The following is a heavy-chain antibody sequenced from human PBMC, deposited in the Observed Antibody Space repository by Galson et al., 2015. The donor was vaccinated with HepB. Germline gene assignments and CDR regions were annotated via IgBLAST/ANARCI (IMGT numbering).Heavy chain of an antibody. CDR2: IRSNTYGGTT. D-gene: IGHD1-7*01. CDR3: TSGNFDGPFDY. Sequence: SLRLSCAVSRLSFGDYAMSWFRRAPGKGLEWVGFIRSNTYGGTTKYAASLKGRFSISRDDSKSIAYLQMNSLKTEYTAVYFCTSGNFDGPFDYWGQGTRVTVSS. J-gene: IGHJ4*02. CDR1: RLSFGDYA. V-gene: IGHV3-49*03.